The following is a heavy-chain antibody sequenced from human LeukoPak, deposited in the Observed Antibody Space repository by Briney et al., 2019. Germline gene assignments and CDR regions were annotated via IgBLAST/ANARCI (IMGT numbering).Heavy chain of an antibody. Sequence: GGSLRLSCAASGFTFSSNWMHWVRQAPGRGLVWVSRINPDGSTTTYADSVKGRFTISRDNAKNTLYLQMNSLRAEDTAVYYCAKERDTAVVTAFDIWGQGTMVTVSS. CDR1: GFTFSSNW. J-gene: IGHJ3*02. CDR2: INPDGSTT. V-gene: IGHV3-74*01. CDR3: AKERDTAVVTAFDI. D-gene: IGHD5-18*01.